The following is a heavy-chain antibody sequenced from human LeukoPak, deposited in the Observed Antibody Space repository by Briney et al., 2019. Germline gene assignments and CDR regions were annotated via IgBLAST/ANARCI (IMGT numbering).Heavy chain of an antibody. D-gene: IGHD1-20*01. CDR2: IYHSGST. J-gene: IGHJ5*02. V-gene: IGHV4-38-2*01. CDR1: GYSISSGYY. Sequence: SETPSLTCAVSGYSISSGYYWGWIRQPPGKGLEWIGSIYHSGSTYYNPSLKSRVTISVDTSKNQFSLKLSSVTAADTAAYYCARNRITGTSENWFDPWGQGTLVTVSS. CDR3: ARNRITGTSENWFDP.